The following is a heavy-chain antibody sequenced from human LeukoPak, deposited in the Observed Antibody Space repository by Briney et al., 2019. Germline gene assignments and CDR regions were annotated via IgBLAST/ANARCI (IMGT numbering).Heavy chain of an antibody. CDR1: GYTFTSYG. J-gene: IGHJ4*02. CDR3: ARVSRDFWSGYYFDY. Sequence: ASVKVSCKASGYTFTSYGISWVRQAPGQGLEWMGWISAYNGNTNYAQKLQGRVTMTTDTSTSTAYMELRSLRSDDTAVYYCARVSRDFWSGYYFDYWGRGTLVTVSS. D-gene: IGHD3-3*01. V-gene: IGHV1-18*01. CDR2: ISAYNGNT.